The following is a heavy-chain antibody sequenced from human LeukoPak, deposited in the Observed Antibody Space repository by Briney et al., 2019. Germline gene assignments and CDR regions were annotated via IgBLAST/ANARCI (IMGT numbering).Heavy chain of an antibody. V-gene: IGHV3-23*01. J-gene: IGHJ4*02. D-gene: IGHD6-13*01. CDR3: AEYSSRNY. CDR2: ISSTGGTT. Sequence: SGGSLRLSCAASGITFSSYGMSWVRQAPGKGLEWVSSISSTGGTTYYADSVKGRFTISRDNAKNSLYLQMNSLRAEDTAVYYCAEYSSRNYWGQGTLVTVSS. CDR1: GITFSSYG.